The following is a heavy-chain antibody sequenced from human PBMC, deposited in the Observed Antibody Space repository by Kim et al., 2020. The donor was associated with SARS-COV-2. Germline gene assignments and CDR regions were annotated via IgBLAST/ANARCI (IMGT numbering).Heavy chain of an antibody. D-gene: IGHD6-13*01. V-gene: IGHV1-2*02. CDR3: ARDSYSSPSSFDY. J-gene: IGHJ4*02. Sequence: YAQKFQGRVTMTRDTSISTAYMELSRLRSDDTAVYYCARDSYSSPSSFDYWGQGTLVTVSS.